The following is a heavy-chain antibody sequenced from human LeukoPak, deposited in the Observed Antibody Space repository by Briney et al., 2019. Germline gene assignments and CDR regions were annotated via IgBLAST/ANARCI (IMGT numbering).Heavy chain of an antibody. CDR1: GFTFSSYS. D-gene: IGHD1-26*01. J-gene: IGHJ3*02. V-gene: IGHV3-21*01. CDR3: ARDEWGDAFDI. CDR2: ISSSSSYI. Sequence: KTGGSLRLSCAASGFTFSSYSMNWVRQAPGKWLEWVSSISSSSSYIHSADSVRGRFTISRDNAKNSLFLQMNSLRAEDTPVYYCARDEWGDAFDIWGQVTMVTVFS.